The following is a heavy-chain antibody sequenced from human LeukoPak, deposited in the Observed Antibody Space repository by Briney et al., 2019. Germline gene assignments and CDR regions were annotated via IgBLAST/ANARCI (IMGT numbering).Heavy chain of an antibody. J-gene: IGHJ6*04. CDR1: GFTFSSYW. V-gene: IGHV3-74*01. Sequence: GGSLRLSCAASGFTFSSYWMHWVRQAPGKGLVWVSRINSDGSSTSYADSVKGRFTISRDSAKNTLYLQMNSLRAEDTAVYYCARERIDSGYNYYYYGMDVWGKGTTVTVSS. CDR3: ARERIDSGYNYYYYGMDV. D-gene: IGHD5-12*01. CDR2: INSDGSST.